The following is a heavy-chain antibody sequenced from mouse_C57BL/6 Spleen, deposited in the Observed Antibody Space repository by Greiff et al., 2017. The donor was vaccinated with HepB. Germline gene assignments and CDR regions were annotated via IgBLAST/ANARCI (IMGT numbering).Heavy chain of an antibody. CDR1: GFTFTDYY. CDR2: IRNKANGYTT. V-gene: IGHV7-3*01. Sequence: EVMLEESGGGLVKPGGSLSLSCEASGFTFTDYYMSWVRQRPGKALEWLGFIRNKANGYTTEYIATVKGRFTISTDNSQSILYLQMNALGADDSATYYCAIYYLYYFDYWGQGTTLTVSS. J-gene: IGHJ2*01. CDR3: AIYYLYYFDY.